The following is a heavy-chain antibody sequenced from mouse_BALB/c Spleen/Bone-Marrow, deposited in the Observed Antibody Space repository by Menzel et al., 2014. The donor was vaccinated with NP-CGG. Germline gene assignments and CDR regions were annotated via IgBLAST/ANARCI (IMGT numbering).Heavy chain of an antibody. CDR3: ARWEYYAMDY. CDR1: GFSIKDTY. D-gene: IGHD4-1*01. CDR2: INPANGNT. J-gene: IGHJ4*01. V-gene: IGHV14-3*02. Sequence: LVESGAELVKPGASVKLSCTASGFSIKDTYMHWVKQRPEQGLEWIGRINPANGNTKYDPKFQGKATMTADTSSNTAYLQLSSLTSEDTAVYYCARWEYYAMDYWGQGTSVTVSS.